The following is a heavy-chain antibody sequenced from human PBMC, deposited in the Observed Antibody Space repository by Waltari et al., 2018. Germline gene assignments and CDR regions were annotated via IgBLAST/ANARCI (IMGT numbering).Heavy chain of an antibody. D-gene: IGHD3-22*01. CDR3: AKKRTTYYDSTGGAFFDC. Sequence: EVQLVESGGDLVQPGRSLRLSCAASGFTFGNYAMQWVRQIPGKGLEWVSGISWNSGKTAYADSVKGRFTIFRDTAKNSLYLQMNSLRPEDTALYYCAKKRTTYYDSTGGAFFDCLGQGTLVTVS. CDR1: GFTFGNYA. J-gene: IGHJ4*02. V-gene: IGHV3-9*01. CDR2: ISWNSGKT.